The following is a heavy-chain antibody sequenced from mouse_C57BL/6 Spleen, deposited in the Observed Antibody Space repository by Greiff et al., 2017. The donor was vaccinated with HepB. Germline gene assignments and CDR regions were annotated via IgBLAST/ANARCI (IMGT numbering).Heavy chain of an antibody. Sequence: EVKLVESGGGLVQPGGSMKLSCVASGFTFSNYWMNWVRQSPEKGLEWVAQIRLKSDNYATHYAESVKGRFTISRDDSKSSVYLQMNNLRAEDTGIYYCTRDGTGAYWGQGTLVTVSA. CDR1: GFTFSNYW. CDR3: TRDGTGAY. D-gene: IGHD2-1*01. V-gene: IGHV6-3*01. CDR2: IRLKSDNYAT. J-gene: IGHJ3*01.